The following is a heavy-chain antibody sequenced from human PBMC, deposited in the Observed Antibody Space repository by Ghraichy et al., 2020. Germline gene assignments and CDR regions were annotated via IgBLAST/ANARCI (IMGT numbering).Heavy chain of an antibody. CDR2: ISGSGGST. J-gene: IGHJ1*01. CDR1: GFTFSSYA. CDR3: AKDLTGSGWYFERHPFQH. Sequence: GGSLRLSCAASGFTFSSYAMSWVRQAPGKGLEWVSAISGSGGSTYYADSVKGRFTISRDNSKNTLYLQMNSLRAEDTAVYYCAKDLTGSGWYFERHPFQHWGQGTLVTVSS. D-gene: IGHD6-19*01. V-gene: IGHV3-23*01.